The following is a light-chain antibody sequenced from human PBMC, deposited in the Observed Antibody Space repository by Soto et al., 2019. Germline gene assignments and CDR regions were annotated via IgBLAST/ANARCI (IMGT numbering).Light chain of an antibody. J-gene: IGKJ1*01. CDR1: QSVSNNY. Sequence: EFVLTQSPGTLSLSPGERATLSCRASQSVSNNYLAWYQQKPGQAPRLLIYGASSRATGIPDRFSGSGSGTDFTLTISRLEPEDFAVYYCQQYGSSPQTFGQGTKV. V-gene: IGKV3-20*01. CDR2: GAS. CDR3: QQYGSSPQT.